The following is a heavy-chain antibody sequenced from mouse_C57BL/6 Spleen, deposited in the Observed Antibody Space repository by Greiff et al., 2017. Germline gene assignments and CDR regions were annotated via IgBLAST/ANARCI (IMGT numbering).Heavy chain of an antibody. J-gene: IGHJ1*03. D-gene: IGHD1-1*01. CDR1: GYTFTSYW. V-gene: IGHV1-52*01. Sequence: QVQLQQPGAELVRPGSSVKLSCKASGYTFTSYWMHWVKQRPIQGLEWIGNIDPSDSETHYNQKFKDKATLTVDKSSSTAYMQLSSLTSEDSAVYYCARDHYGSSGYFDVWGTGTTVTVSS. CDR3: ARDHYGSSGYFDV. CDR2: IDPSDSET.